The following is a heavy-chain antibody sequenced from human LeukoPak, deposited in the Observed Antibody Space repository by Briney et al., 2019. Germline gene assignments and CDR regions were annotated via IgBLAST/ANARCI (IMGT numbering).Heavy chain of an antibody. D-gene: IGHD6-19*01. CDR2: ISSSSSYI. V-gene: IGHV3-21*01. Sequence: PGGSLRLSCAASGFTFSTYSMNWVRQAPGQGLEWVSSISSSSSYIYYADSVKGRFTISRDNAKDSLYLQMNGLRAEDTAVYYCARDRSASIAVVTAQIDYWGQGTLVTVSS. CDR1: GFTFSTYS. J-gene: IGHJ4*02. CDR3: ARDRSASIAVVTAQIDY.